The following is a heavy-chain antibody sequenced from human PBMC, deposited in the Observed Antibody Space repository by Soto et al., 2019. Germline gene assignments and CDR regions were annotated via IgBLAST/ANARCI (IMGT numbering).Heavy chain of an antibody. V-gene: IGHV3-21*01. CDR1: GFTFSSYS. J-gene: IGHJ3*02. D-gene: IGHD5-12*01. Sequence: EVQLVESGGGLVKPGGSLRLSCAASGFTFSSYSMNWVRQAPGKGLEWVSSISSSSSYIYYADSVKGQFTISRDNAKNSLYLQMNSLRAEDTAVYYCARDRGYEARKDAFDIWGQGTMVTVSS. CDR2: ISSSSSYI. CDR3: ARDRGYEARKDAFDI.